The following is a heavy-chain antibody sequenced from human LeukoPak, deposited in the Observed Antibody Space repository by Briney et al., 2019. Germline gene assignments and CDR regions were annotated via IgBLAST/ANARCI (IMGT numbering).Heavy chain of an antibody. J-gene: IGHJ4*02. Sequence: ASVKVSCKTSGYTFSNYYLHWVRQAPGQGPEWMGIIKPSDGSTQYPQKFQGRVTMTRDMSASTIYMELSSLTSEDTAMYYCARETPDSYRFDYWGQGAPVTVSS. CDR2: IKPSDGST. CDR3: ARETPDSYRFDY. V-gene: IGHV1-46*01. CDR1: GYTFSNYY. D-gene: IGHD2-2*01.